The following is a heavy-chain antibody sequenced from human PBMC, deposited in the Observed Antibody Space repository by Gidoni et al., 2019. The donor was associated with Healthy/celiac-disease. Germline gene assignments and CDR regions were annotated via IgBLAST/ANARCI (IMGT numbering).Heavy chain of an antibody. Sequence: QVQLVESGGGVVQPGRSLRLSFAAFGFTFSSYALHWVRQAPGKGLEWVAVISYDGSNKYYADSVKGRFTISRDNSKNTLYLQMNSLRAEDTAVYYCARVSVPWYSSSWYQRNGEGNWFDPWGQGTLVTVSS. V-gene: IGHV3-30*04. D-gene: IGHD6-13*01. CDR2: ISYDGSNK. CDR1: GFTFSSYA. J-gene: IGHJ5*02. CDR3: ARVSVPWYSSSWYQRNGEGNWFDP.